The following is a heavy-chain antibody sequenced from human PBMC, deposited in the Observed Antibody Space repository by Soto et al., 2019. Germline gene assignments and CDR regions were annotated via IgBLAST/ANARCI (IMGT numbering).Heavy chain of an antibody. Sequence: PGGSLRLSCTASGFTFGDYAMSWVRQAPGKGLEWVGFIRSKAYGGTTEYAATVKGRFTISRDESKSIAYLQMNSLKTEDTAVYYCTRDHVDTAMVIGDWNCFDPWGQGTLVTVSS. CDR2: IRSKAYGGTT. CDR3: TRDHVDTAMVIGDWNCFDP. J-gene: IGHJ5*02. CDR1: GFTFGDYA. D-gene: IGHD5-18*01. V-gene: IGHV3-49*04.